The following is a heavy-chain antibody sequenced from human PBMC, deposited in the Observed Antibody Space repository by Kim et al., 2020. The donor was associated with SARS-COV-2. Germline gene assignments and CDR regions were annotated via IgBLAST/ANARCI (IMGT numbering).Heavy chain of an antibody. CDR2: ISWDGGST. V-gene: IGHV3-43*01. J-gene: IGHJ6*02. CDR1: GFTFDDYT. Sequence: GGSLRLSCAASGFTFDDYTMHWVRQAPGKGLEWVSLISWDGGSTYYADSVKGRFTISRDNSKNSLYLQMNSLRTEDTALYYCSAFLFGTPEVWGQGTTVTVSS. CDR3: SAFLFGTPEV. D-gene: IGHD3-10*02.